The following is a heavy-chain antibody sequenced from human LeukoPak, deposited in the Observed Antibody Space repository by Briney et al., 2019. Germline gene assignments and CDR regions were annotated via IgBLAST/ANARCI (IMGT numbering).Heavy chain of an antibody. V-gene: IGHV4-59*01. J-gene: IGHJ5*02. Sequence: SETLSLTCTVSGGSLSSYYWSWIRQPPGKGLEWIGYIYYSGSTNYNPSLTSRVTISVDTSKNQFSLKLSSVTAADTAVYYCARAHITMVRGVFFDPWGQGTLVTVSS. CDR1: GGSLSSYY. CDR3: ARAHITMVRGVFFDP. D-gene: IGHD3-10*01. CDR2: IYYSGST.